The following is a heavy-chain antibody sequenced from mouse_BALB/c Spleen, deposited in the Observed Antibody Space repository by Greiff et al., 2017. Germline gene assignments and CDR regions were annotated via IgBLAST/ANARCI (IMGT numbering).Heavy chain of an antibody. CDR2: IDPSDSET. CDR3: ARDTTVVAKYYFDY. V-gene: IGHV1-69*02. D-gene: IGHD1-1*01. J-gene: IGHJ2*01. Sequence: VQLKQPGAELVKPGAPVKLSCKASGYTFTSYWMNWVKQRPGRGLEWIGRIDPSDSETHYNQKFKDKATLTVDKSSSTAYIQLSSLTSEDSAVYYCARDTTVVAKYYFDYWGQGTTLTVSS. CDR1: GYTFTSYW.